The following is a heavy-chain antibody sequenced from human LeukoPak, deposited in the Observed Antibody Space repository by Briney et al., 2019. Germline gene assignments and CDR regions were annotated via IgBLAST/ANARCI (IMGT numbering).Heavy chain of an antibody. V-gene: IGHV3-7*03. CDR3: AKEGGSPAAPYYYYYYGMDV. D-gene: IGHD2-2*01. CDR2: IKQDGSEK. J-gene: IGHJ6*02. CDR1: GFTFSSYW. Sequence: PGGSLRLSCAASGFTFSSYWMSWVRQAPGKGLEWVANIKQDGSEKYYVDSVKGRFTISRDNSKNTLYLQMNSLRAEDTAVYYCAKEGGSPAAPYYYYYYGMDVWGQGTTVTVSS.